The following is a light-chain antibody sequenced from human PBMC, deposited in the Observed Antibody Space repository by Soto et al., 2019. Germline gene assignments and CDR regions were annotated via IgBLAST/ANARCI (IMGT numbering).Light chain of an antibody. CDR1: QTISSW. Sequence: DIQLTQSPSTLSGSVGDRVTITCRASQTISSWLAWYQQKPGKAPKLLIYKASTLKSGVPSRYSGSGSGTEFNLTISSLQNDDFPTYYGQQYVNYPWTFGPGTKVDIK. J-gene: IGKJ1*01. V-gene: IGKV1-5*03. CDR3: QQYVNYPWT. CDR2: KAS.